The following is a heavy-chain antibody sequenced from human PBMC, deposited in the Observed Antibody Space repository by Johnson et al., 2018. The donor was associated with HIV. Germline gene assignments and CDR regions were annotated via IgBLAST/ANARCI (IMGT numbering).Heavy chain of an antibody. CDR2: ISWNSGSI. D-gene: IGHD1-26*01. J-gene: IGHJ3*02. V-gene: IGHV3-9*01. CDR3: ASAWGELDDAFDI. Sequence: VQLVESGGGLVQPGRSLRLSCAASGFTFDDYAMHWVRQAPGKGLEWVSGISWNSGSIGYADSVKGRFTISRDNSKNTLYLQMNSLRAEDTAVYYCASAWGELDDAFDIWGQGTMVTVSS. CDR1: GFTFDDYA.